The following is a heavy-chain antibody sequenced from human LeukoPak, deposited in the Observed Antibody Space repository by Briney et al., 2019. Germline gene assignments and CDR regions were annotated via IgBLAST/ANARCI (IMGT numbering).Heavy chain of an antibody. CDR1: GGSISSYY. J-gene: IGHJ3*02. CDR3: ARRGGRHGAFDI. V-gene: IGHV4-59*01. Sequence: KPSETLSLTCTVSGGSISSYYWSWIRQPPGKGLEWIGYIYYSGSTNYNPSLKSRVTISVDTSKNQFSLKLSSVTAADTAVYYCARRGGRHGAFDIWGQGTMVTVSS. CDR2: IYYSGST. D-gene: IGHD3-10*01.